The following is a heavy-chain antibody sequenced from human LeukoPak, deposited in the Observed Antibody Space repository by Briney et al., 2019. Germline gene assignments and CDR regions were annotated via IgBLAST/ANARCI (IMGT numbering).Heavy chain of an antibody. D-gene: IGHD3-22*01. CDR1: GYSFSIYW. J-gene: IGHJ5*01. CDR2: IYPGDSDI. V-gene: IGHV5-51*01. CDR3: ARRDSSGYSFDS. Sequence: GESLKISCKGSGYSFSIYWIAWVRQMPGKGLEWMGNIYPGDSDIRYSPSFQGQVTFSADKSISTAYLQWSSPKASDTAMYYCARRDSSGYSFDSWDQGTLVTVSS.